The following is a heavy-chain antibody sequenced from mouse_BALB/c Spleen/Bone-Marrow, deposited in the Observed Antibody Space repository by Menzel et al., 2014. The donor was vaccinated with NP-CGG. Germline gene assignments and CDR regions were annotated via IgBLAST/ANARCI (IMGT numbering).Heavy chain of an antibody. V-gene: IGHV4-1*02. CDR3: VRLNYYGNLFV. CDR2: INPDSSTI. J-gene: IGHJ1*01. Sequence: EVQRVQSGGGLVQPGGSLKLSCAASGFDFSRYWMSWVRQAPGKGLEWIGEINPDSSTINYTPSLKDKFIITRDNAKNTLYLQMSKVRSEDTALYYCVRLNYYGNLFVWGAGTTVTVSS. CDR1: GFDFSRYW. D-gene: IGHD1-1*01.